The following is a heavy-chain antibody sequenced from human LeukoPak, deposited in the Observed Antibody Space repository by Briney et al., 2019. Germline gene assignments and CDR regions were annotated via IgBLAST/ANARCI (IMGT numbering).Heavy chain of an antibody. V-gene: IGHV3-48*03. Sequence: QAGGSLRLSCAASGFTFSSYEMNWVRQAPGKGLEWVSYISSSGSTIYYADSVKGRFTISRDNAKNSLYLQMNSLRAEDTAVYYCARAGVVPATMPSGGMDVWGQGPRSPSP. CDR3: ARAGVVPATMPSGGMDV. CDR1: GFTFSSYE. CDR2: ISSSGSTI. D-gene: IGHD2-2*01. J-gene: IGHJ6*02.